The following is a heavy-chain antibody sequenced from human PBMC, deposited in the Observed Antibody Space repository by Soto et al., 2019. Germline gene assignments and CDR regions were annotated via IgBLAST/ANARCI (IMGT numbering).Heavy chain of an antibody. V-gene: IGHV3-23*01. J-gene: IGHJ3*01. D-gene: IGHD3-10*01. Sequence: GGSLRLSCATSGFTFSSYAMSWVRQAPGKGLEWVSSISGSGGSTYSADSVKGRFTISRDNSKNTLFLQMNSLRAEDTAVYYCAKDRSTIVRGVGYDAFDFWGQGTMVTVSS. CDR3: AKDRSTIVRGVGYDAFDF. CDR1: GFTFSSYA. CDR2: ISGSGGST.